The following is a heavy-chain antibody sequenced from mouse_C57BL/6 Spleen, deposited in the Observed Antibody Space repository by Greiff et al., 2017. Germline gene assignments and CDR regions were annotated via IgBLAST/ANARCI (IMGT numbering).Heavy chain of an antibody. J-gene: IGHJ4*01. Sequence: VQGVESGAELAKPRASVKLSCKASGYTFTSYWMHWVKQRPGQGLEWIGYINPSSGYTKYNQKFKDKATLTADKSSSTAYMQLSSLTYEDSAVYYCASEESYLYYAMDYWGQGTSVTVSS. D-gene: IGHD3-3*01. CDR1: GYTFTSYW. CDR2: INPSSGYT. V-gene: IGHV1-7*01. CDR3: ASEESYLYYAMDY.